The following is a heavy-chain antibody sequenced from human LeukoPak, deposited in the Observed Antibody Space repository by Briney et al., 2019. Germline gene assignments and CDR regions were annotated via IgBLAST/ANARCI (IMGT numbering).Heavy chain of an antibody. V-gene: IGHV3-33*01. Sequence: GRSLRLSCAASGLTFKNYGMHWVSQAPGKGLEWVSIIYYDGRDKYYADSVKGRFTVSRDNSKNTLYLQMNSLRDEDTAVYYCATDRSLSYFDYWGQGTLVTVSS. CDR3: ATDRSLSYFDY. CDR1: GLTFKNYG. CDR2: IYYDGRDK. J-gene: IGHJ4*02.